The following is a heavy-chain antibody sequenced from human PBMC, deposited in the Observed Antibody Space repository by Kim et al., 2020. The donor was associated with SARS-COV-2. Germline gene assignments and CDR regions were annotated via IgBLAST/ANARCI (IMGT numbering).Heavy chain of an antibody. V-gene: IGHV3-23*01. CDR3: AKDYYDTSGYFYGFDN. J-gene: IGHJ4*02. D-gene: IGHD3-22*01. Sequence: SVKGRFTNTRDNSKNTLYLQMNSLIAEDTAVYYCAKDYYDTSGYFYGFDNWGQGTLVTVSS.